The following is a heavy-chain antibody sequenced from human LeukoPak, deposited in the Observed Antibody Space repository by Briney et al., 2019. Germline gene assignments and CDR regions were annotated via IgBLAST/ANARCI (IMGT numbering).Heavy chain of an antibody. V-gene: IGHV5-51*01. CDR3: ARGGRYSGYDSNFDY. J-gene: IGHJ4*02. CDR1: GYSFTSYW. D-gene: IGHD5-12*01. Sequence: GESLKISCKGSGYSFTSYWIGGVRQMPGKGLEWMGIIYPGDSDTRYSPSFQGQVTISADKSISTAYLQWSSLKASDTAMYYCARGGRYSGYDSNFDYWGQGTLVTVSS. CDR2: IYPGDSDT.